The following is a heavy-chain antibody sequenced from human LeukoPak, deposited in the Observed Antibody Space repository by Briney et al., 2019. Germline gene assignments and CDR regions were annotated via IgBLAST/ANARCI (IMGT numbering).Heavy chain of an antibody. CDR3: ARASGEWIQLPPDY. CDR1: GFTFSSYE. Sequence: GGSLRLSCAASGFTFSSYEMNWVRQAPGKGLEWVSYISSSDGTIYYADSVKGRFTISRDNAKNSLYLQMNSLRAEDTAVYYCARASGEWIQLPPDYWGQGTLVTVSS. J-gene: IGHJ4*02. V-gene: IGHV3-48*03. D-gene: IGHD5-18*01. CDR2: ISSSDGTI.